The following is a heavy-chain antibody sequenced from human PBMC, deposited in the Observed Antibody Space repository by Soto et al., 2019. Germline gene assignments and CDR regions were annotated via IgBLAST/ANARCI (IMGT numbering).Heavy chain of an antibody. CDR3: ASIMTTVVTLDY. CDR2: ISYDGSTK. CDR1: GFTFSSYG. Sequence: QVQLVESGGGVVQPGRSLRLSCAASGFTFSSYGMHWVRQAPGKGLEWVAVISYDGSTKYYADSVKGRFTISRDNSKNTLYLQMNSLRAEDTAVYYCASIMTTVVTLDYWGQGTLVTVSS. D-gene: IGHD4-17*01. V-gene: IGHV3-30*03. J-gene: IGHJ4*02.